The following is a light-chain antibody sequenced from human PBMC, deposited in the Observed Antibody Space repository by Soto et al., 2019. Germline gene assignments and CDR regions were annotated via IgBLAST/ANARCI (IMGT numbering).Light chain of an antibody. CDR2: GAS. CDR1: QSVRNSY. V-gene: IGKV3-20*01. J-gene: IGKJ4*01. CDR3: PQYGGSPLVT. Sequence: EIVLTQSPGTLSLSPGERATLSCRASQSVRNSYLAWYQQKPGQAPRLLIYGASIRATGIPDRFSGTGSGTDFTLTITRLEPEDFEVYYCPQYGGSPLVTIGGGTKVEI.